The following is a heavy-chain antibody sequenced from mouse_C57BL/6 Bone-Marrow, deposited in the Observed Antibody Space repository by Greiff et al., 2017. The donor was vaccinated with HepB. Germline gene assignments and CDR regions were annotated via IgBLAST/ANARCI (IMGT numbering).Heavy chain of an antibody. J-gene: IGHJ3*01. CDR3: AISCVLRYLFAY. Sequence: QVQLQQPGAELVMPGASVKLSCKASGYTFTSYWMHWVKQRPGQGLEWIGEIDPSDSYTNYNQKFKGKSTLTVDKSSSTAYMQLSSLTSEDSAGYFCAISCVLRYLFAYCGQGTLFTVS. CDR2: IDPSDSYT. D-gene: IGHD1-1*01. V-gene: IGHV1-69*01. CDR1: GYTFTSYW.